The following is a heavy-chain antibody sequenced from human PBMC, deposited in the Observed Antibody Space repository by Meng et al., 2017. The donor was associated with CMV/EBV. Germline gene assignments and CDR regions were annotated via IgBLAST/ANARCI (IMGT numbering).Heavy chain of an antibody. J-gene: IGHJ4*02. Sequence: GESLKISCTASGFTFGDYAMSWVRQAPGKGLEWVSYISSSGSTIYYADSVKGRFTISRDNAKNSLYLQMNSLRAEDTAVYYCARDRLGSSDPDVNYWGQGTLVTVSS. V-gene: IGHV3-48*03. D-gene: IGHD3-16*01. CDR1: GFTFGDYA. CDR2: ISSSGSTI. CDR3: ARDRLGSSDPDVNY.